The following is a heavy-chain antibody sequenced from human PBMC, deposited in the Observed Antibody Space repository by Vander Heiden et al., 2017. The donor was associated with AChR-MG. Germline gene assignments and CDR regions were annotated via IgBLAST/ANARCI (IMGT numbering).Heavy chain of an antibody. V-gene: IGHV3-13*01. J-gene: IGHJ6*03. CDR1: GLTFRVYD. CDR3: ARGDGNFGVVRHYMDV. Sequence: EVQLVESGGGSVQSGGSLRRSCAASGLTFRVYDLHRVRPVTGKGLEWVSAIGTAGDTYYAGSVKGRFTISRENAKNSFYLQMNSLRVGDTAVYYCARGDGNFGVVRHYMDVWGKGTTVTVSS. D-gene: IGHD3-3*01. CDR2: IGTAGDT.